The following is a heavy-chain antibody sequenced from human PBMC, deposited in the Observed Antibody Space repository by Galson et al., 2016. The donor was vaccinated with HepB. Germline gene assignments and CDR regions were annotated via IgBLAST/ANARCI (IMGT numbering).Heavy chain of an antibody. CDR1: GFPFSSYG. V-gene: IGHV3-33*01. D-gene: IGHD2-15*01. CDR2: IRYNGSRT. J-gene: IGHJ3*02. CDR3: ARDRRSGSYGDDFHI. Sequence: SLRLSCAASGFPFSSYGIHWVRQAPGKGLEWVAVIRYNGSRTYYVDSVRGRFTISRDNFKNMVYLQMNSLRAEDTAVYYCARDRRSGSYGDDFHIWGQGTMVTVSS.